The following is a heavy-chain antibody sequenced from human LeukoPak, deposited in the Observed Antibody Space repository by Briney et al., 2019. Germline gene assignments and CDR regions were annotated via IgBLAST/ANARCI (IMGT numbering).Heavy chain of an antibody. J-gene: IGHJ4*01. D-gene: IGHD1-1*01. CDR3: ARDLSGHWTYDY. Sequence: VISLDGNNEYYADSVKGLFSLSRDNSMNTLYLQLNSLRTEDTAMYYCARDLSGHWTYDYSGQGTLVTVSS. V-gene: IGHV3-30-3*01. CDR2: ISLDGNNE.